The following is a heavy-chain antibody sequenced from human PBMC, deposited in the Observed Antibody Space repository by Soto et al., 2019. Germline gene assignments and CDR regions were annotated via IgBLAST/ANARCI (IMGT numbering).Heavy chain of an antibody. CDR1: GGTFSSYA. CDR2: IIPIFGTA. J-gene: IGHJ3*02. Sequence: QVQLVQSGAEVKKPGSSVKVSCKASGGTFSSYAISWVRQAPGQGLEWMGGIIPIFGTANYAQKFQGRVTITADESTSTAYMELTSLRSEDTAVYYCARDSTTPETYYYDSTASSLAFDIWGQGTMVTVSS. V-gene: IGHV1-69*01. D-gene: IGHD3-22*01. CDR3: ARDSTTPETYYYDSTASSLAFDI.